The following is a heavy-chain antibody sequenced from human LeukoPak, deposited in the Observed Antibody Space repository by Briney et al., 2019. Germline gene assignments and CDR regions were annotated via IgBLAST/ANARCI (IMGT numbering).Heavy chain of an antibody. Sequence: GESLKISFKASGYSFTTYWIGWVRQMPGKGLEWMGIVYPLDSDTKYSPSFQGQVTISADKSISTAYLQWTSLQASDTAMYYCAKLRWPQGDRSSFDFWGQGTLVTVSS. CDR1: GYSFTTYW. V-gene: IGHV5-51*01. J-gene: IGHJ4*02. CDR2: VYPLDSDT. CDR3: AKLRWPQGDRSSFDF. D-gene: IGHD6-6*01.